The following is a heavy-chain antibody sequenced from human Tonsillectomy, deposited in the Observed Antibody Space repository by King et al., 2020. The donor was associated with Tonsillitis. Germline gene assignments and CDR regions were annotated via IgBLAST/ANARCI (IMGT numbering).Heavy chain of an antibody. CDR3: ARHEYDYLWGSYRHFDY. CDR1: VDSISSDSYY. V-gene: IGHV4-39*01. J-gene: IGHJ4*02. D-gene: IGHD3-16*02. Sequence: QLQESGPGLVKPSETLSLTCTVSVDSISSDSYYWGWICQPLGKGLEWIGRIVYRGSTFYNPSLKSRVTIPVDTSKNQFSLRLSSVTAADTAVYYCARHEYDYLWGSYRHFDYWGQGTLVTVSS. CDR2: IVYRGST.